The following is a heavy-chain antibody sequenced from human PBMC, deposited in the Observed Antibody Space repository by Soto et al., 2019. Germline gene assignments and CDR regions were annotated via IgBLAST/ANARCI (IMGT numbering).Heavy chain of an antibody. J-gene: IGHJ6*02. CDR1: GFIVTHYD. V-gene: IGHV3-23*01. D-gene: IGHD1-26*01. CDR2: ISGSGGST. CDR3: ANPPTTNYYYYGMDV. Sequence: PGGSLRLSCAASGFIVTHYDMYWVRQPPGKGLEYVSIISGSGGSTYYADSVKGRFTISRDNSKNTLYLQMNSLRAEDTAVYYCANPPTTNYYYYGMDVWGQGTTVTVSS.